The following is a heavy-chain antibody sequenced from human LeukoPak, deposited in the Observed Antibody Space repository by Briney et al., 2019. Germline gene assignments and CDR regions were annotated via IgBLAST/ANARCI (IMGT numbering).Heavy chain of an antibody. Sequence: PSETLSLTCAVYGGSFSGYYWSWIRQPPGKGLEWIGEINHSGSTNYNPPLKSRVTISVDTSKNQFSLTLISVTAADTAVYYCARGRLPPLDSMIVVVIPPSYFDYWGQGTLVTVSS. V-gene: IGHV4-34*01. D-gene: IGHD3-22*01. CDR2: INHSGST. CDR3: ARGRLPPLDSMIVVVIPPSYFDY. CDR1: GGSFSGYY. J-gene: IGHJ4*02.